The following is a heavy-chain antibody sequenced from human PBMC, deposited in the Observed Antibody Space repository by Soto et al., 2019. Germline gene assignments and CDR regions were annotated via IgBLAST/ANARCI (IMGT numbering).Heavy chain of an antibody. V-gene: IGHV3-23*01. CDR1: GFTYSTYG. Sequence: EVQLLESGGGLVKPGGSLRLSCAASGFTYSTYGMNWVRQAPGKGLEWVAGCNGNGDRTEYAVSVKGRFTISRDNSKSTLYLQMNSLRAEDTAIYYFAKDYAGLSGYGCDHWGQGTLVTVSS. D-gene: IGHD5-12*01. CDR2: CNGNGDRT. J-gene: IGHJ4*02. CDR3: AKDYAGLSGYGCDH.